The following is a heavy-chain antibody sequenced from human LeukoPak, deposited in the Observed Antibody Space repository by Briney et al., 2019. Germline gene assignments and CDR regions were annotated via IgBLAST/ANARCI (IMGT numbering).Heavy chain of an antibody. CDR1: GCTFGDYT. J-gene: IGHJ4*02. CDR2: ISWDGGSQ. D-gene: IGHD3-10*01. Sequence: WGSLRLSCAVSGCTFGDYTMNWVRQAPGKGLEWVSLISWDGGSQYYADSVKGQFTISRDNSKISLYLQMNSLRTEDTALYFCAKDHYYGSGSYSRWVYFDYWGQGTLVTVSS. CDR3: AKDHYYGSGSYSRWVYFDY. V-gene: IGHV3-43*01.